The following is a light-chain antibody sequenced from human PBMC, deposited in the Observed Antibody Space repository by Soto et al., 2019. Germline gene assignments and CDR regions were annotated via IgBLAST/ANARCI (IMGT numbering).Light chain of an antibody. V-gene: IGKV1-27*01. Sequence: DIQMTQSPSSLSASVGDRVTITCRASQGISNYLAWYQQKPGKVPKLLIYAASTLQSGVPSRFSGSGSGTDFPFAISRLQPEDVATYYCQRYNSAPWAFGQGTKVEIK. CDR1: QGISNY. CDR2: AAS. CDR3: QRYNSAPWA. J-gene: IGKJ1*01.